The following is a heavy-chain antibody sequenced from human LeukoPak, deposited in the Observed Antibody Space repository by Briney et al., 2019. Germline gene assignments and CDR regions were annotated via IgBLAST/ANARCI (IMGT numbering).Heavy chain of an antibody. J-gene: IGHJ4*02. Sequence: GGSLRLSCAASGFTFSHYAMSWVRQAPGKGLEWVSIITFDGGNTYYSSVKGRFTISRDDSKNTLYLQMSSLGAEDTAVYYCTRTHINGWCFDSWGQGTLVTVSS. D-gene: IGHD6-19*01. V-gene: IGHV3-23*01. CDR3: TRTHINGWCFDS. CDR1: GFTFSHYA. CDR2: ITFDGGNT.